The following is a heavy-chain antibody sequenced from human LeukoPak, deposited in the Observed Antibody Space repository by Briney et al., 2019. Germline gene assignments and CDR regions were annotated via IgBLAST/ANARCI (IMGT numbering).Heavy chain of an antibody. V-gene: IGHV1-18*01. CDR2: ISAYNGNT. Sequence: ASVKVSCKASGGTFSSYAISWVRQAPGQGLEWMGWISAYNGNTNYAQKLQGRVTMTTDTSTSTAYMELRSLRSDDTAVYYCARDLRPMVGSYYYGMDVWGQGTTVTVSS. CDR1: GGTFSSYA. J-gene: IGHJ6*02. D-gene: IGHD3-10*02. CDR3: ARDLRPMVGSYYYGMDV.